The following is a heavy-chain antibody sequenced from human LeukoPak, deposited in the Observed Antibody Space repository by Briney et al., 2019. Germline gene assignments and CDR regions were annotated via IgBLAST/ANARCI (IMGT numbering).Heavy chain of an antibody. CDR3: ARGVDDYGDYFDY. D-gene: IGHD4-17*01. CDR1: GGSISSGSYY. V-gene: IGHV4-61*02. CDR2: IYTSGST. J-gene: IGHJ4*02. Sequence: SETLSLTCTVSGGSISSGSYYWSWIRQPAGKGLEWIGRIYTSGSTNYNLSLKSRVTISVGTSKNQFSVKLSSVTAADTAVYYCARGVDDYGDYFDYWGQGTLVTVSS.